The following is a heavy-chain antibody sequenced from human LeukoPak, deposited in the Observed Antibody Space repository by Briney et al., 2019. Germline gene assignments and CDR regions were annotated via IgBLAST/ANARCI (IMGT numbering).Heavy chain of an antibody. CDR3: AKESSVYYYDAFDI. CDR2: ISWNSGSI. CDR1: GFTFDDYA. Sequence: PGGSLRLSCAASGFTFDDYAMHWVRQAPGKGLEWVSGISWNSGSIGYADSVKGRFTISRDNAKNSLYLQVNSLRPEDTALYYCAKESSVYYYDAFDIWGQGTMVTVSS. J-gene: IGHJ3*02. V-gene: IGHV3-9*01. D-gene: IGHD3-22*01.